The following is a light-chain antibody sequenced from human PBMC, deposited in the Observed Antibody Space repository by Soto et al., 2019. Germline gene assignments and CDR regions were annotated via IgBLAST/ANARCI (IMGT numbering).Light chain of an antibody. J-gene: IGKJ2*01. V-gene: IGKV3-15*01. Sequence: VLTQSPGTLSFSPGERATLSCWSSRSVASNLAWYQHKPGQGPRLLLYGASTRASGIPARFSGSGSGTEFTLTISSLQPEDFAVYYCQQYQQWPFYTFGQGTKVDIK. CDR1: RSVASN. CDR2: GAS. CDR3: QQYQQWPFYT.